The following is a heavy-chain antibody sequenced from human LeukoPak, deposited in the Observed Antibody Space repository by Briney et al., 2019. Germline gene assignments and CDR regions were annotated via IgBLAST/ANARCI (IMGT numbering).Heavy chain of an antibody. D-gene: IGHD2-8*01. Sequence: GGSLRLSCAASGFTFSSYWMSWVRQAPGKGLEWVANIKQDGSEKYYVDSVKGRFTISRGNAKDSLYLQMNSLRAEDTAVYYCARGIYCTNGVCYHYYYYYYMDVWGKGTTVTVSS. V-gene: IGHV3-7*01. CDR1: GFTFSSYW. CDR2: IKQDGSEK. CDR3: ARGIYCTNGVCYHYYYYYYMDV. J-gene: IGHJ6*03.